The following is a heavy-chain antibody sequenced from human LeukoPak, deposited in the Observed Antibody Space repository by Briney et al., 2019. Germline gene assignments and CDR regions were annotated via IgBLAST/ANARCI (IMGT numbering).Heavy chain of an antibody. D-gene: IGHD3-10*01. CDR3: ARLASQNGSGSYYVTFYYYYGMDV. Sequence: PSETLSLTCTVSGGSISSRSYYWSWIRQHPGKGLEWIGEINHSGSTNYNPSLKSRVTISVDTSKNQFSLKLSSVTAADTAVYYCARLASQNGSGSYYVTFYYYYGMDVWGQGTTVTVSS. CDR2: INHSGST. V-gene: IGHV4-39*07. CDR1: GGSISSRSYY. J-gene: IGHJ6*02.